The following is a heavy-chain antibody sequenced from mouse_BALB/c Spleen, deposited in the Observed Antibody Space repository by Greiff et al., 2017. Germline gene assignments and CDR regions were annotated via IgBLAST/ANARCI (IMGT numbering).Heavy chain of an antibody. CDR3: ARDSYGNHWYFDV. V-gene: IGHV5-6*02. Sequence: EVKLVESGGDLVKPGGSLKLSCAASGFTFSSYGMSWVRQTPDKRLEWVATISDGGSYTYYPDSVKGRFTISRDNAKNNLYLQMSSLKSEDTAMYYCARDSYGNHWYFDVWGAGTTVTVSS. CDR1: GFTFSSYG. CDR2: ISDGGSYT. J-gene: IGHJ1*01. D-gene: IGHD2-1*01.